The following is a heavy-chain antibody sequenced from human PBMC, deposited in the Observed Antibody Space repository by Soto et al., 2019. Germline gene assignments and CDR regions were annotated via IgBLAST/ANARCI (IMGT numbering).Heavy chain of an antibody. Sequence: SETLSLTCAVGGGSISNGCYWSWIRQPPGKGLEWIGYIYHSGSTYYNPSLKSRVTISVDRSKNQFSLKLSSVTAADTAVYYCARVPDVWGQGTTVTVS. CDR1: GGSISNGCY. J-gene: IGHJ6*02. CDR3: ARVPDV. CDR2: IYHSGST. V-gene: IGHV4-30-2*01.